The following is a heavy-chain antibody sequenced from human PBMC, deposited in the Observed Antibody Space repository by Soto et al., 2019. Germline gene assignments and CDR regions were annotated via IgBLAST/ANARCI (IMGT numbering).Heavy chain of an antibody. CDR3: ARVGPYDTSGYSLFALDY. CDR1: GGSISSFY. Sequence: SSETLSLTCTVSGGSISSFYWSWIRQPPGKGLEWIGYLYSSGSTNYNPSLKSRVTISVDTSKNQFSLKLNFVTAADTAVYYCARVGPYDTSGYSLFALDYWGQGTLVTVSS. CDR2: LYSSGST. J-gene: IGHJ4*02. D-gene: IGHD3-22*01. V-gene: IGHV4-59*01.